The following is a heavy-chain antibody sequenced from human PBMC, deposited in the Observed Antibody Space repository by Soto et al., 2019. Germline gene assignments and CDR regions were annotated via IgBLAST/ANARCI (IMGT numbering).Heavy chain of an antibody. Sequence: SETLSLTCTVSGGSISSSSYYWGWIRQPPGKGLEWIGSIYYSGSTYYNPSLKSRVTISVDTSKNQFSLKLSSVTAADTAVYYCARHVKQGYYGSGSYYNQVPGLVAYWGQGTLVTVSS. CDR2: IYYSGST. D-gene: IGHD3-10*01. CDR3: ARHVKQGYYGSGSYYNQVPGLVAY. V-gene: IGHV4-39*01. J-gene: IGHJ4*02. CDR1: GGSISSSSYY.